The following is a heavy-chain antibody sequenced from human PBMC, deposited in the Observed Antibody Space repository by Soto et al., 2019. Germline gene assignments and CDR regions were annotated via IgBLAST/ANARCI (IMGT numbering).Heavy chain of an antibody. D-gene: IGHD5-12*01. CDR1: GGSISSNSNY. CDR2: MYYSGST. J-gene: IGHJ6*03. Sequence: QLLLQESGPGLVKPSETLSLTCTVSGGSISSNSNYWGWIRQPPGKGLEWIGSMYYSGSTYYNPSLKSRVTISGDTSNNQFSLKLSSVTAADTAVYYCAIYSGYGHETPSLYYYYYIDVWGKGTTVTVSS. CDR3: AIYSGYGHETPSLYYYYYIDV. V-gene: IGHV4-39*01.